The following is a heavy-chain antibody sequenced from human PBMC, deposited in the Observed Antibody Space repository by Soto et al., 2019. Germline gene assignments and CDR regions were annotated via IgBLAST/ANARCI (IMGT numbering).Heavy chain of an antibody. CDR1: GGSISSGGYY. V-gene: IGHV4-31*03. D-gene: IGHD4-17*01. CDR3: ARDRRTYGGNPVFDY. Sequence: QVQLQESGPGLVKPSQTLSLTCTVSGGSISSGGYYWSWIRQHPGKGLEWIGYIYYSGSTYYNPSRQRRVTIXXDXSXXQFSLKLSSVTAAGTGVYYWARDRRTYGGNPVFDYWGQGTLVTVSS. CDR2: IYYSGST. J-gene: IGHJ4*02.